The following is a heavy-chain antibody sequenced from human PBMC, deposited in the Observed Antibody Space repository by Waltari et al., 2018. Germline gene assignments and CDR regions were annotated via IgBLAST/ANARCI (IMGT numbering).Heavy chain of an antibody. Sequence: EVQLLESGGGLVQPGGSLRLSCAASGFTFSSYAMSWVRQAPGKGLGWVSAISGSGGSTYYADSVKGRFTISRDNSKNTLYLQMNSLRAEDTAVYYCAKDKGGKQWLVGYFDYWGQGTLVTVSS. D-gene: IGHD6-19*01. CDR3: AKDKGGKQWLVGYFDY. J-gene: IGHJ4*02. V-gene: IGHV3-23*01. CDR1: GFTFSSYA. CDR2: ISGSGGST.